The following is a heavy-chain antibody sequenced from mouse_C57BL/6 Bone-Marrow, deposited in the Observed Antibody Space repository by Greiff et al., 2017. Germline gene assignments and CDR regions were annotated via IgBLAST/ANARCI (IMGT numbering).Heavy chain of an antibody. CDR1: GFSLTSYG. J-gene: IGHJ1*03. CDR3: AKSQSGSSYWYFDV. Sequence: QVQLQQSGPGLVQPSQSLSITCTVSGFSLTSYGVHWVRQSPGKGLEWLGVIWRGGSTDYNAAFMSRLSITKDNSKSQVFFKMNSLQADDTAIYYCAKSQSGSSYWYFDVWGTGTTVTVSS. D-gene: IGHD1-1*01. CDR2: IWRGGST. V-gene: IGHV2-5*01.